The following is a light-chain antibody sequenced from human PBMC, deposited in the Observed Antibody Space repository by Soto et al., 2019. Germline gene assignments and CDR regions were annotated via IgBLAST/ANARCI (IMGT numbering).Light chain of an antibody. CDR2: GAS. J-gene: IGKJ4*01. V-gene: IGKV3-20*01. CDR1: QSVSSDY. Sequence: EIVLTQSPGTLSLSPGERATLSCRASQSVSSDYLAWFQQKPGQAPRILIYGASSRATGIPDRFSGSGSGTVFTLTISALEPEDFAVYYCQQYVTSPFIFGGGTKVEIK. CDR3: QQYVTSPFI.